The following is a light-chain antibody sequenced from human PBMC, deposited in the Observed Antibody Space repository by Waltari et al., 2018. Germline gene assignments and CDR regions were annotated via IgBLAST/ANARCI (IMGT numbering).Light chain of an antibody. CDR1: QSVSSF. CDR2: DAS. Sequence: DIVLTQSPATLSLSPGQRVTLSCRANQSVSSFLAWYQQKPGQAPRLLIYDASNRATGIPARFSGSGSGTDFTLTISSLEPEDFAVYYCQHRRNWPSYTFGQGTKLEI. CDR3: QHRRNWPSYT. V-gene: IGKV3-11*01. J-gene: IGKJ2*01.